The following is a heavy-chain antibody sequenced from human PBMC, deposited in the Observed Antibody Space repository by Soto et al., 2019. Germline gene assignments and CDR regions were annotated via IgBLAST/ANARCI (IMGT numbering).Heavy chain of an antibody. D-gene: IGHD2-21*01. CDR2: INPNGGST. CDR3: ARSLLQGDF. V-gene: IGHV1-46*01. J-gene: IGHJ4*02. CDR1: GYTFIHYY. Sequence: QVQLVQSGAEVKKPGASVKISCKASGYTFIHYYIHWVRQAPGQGLEWTAIINPNGGSTNYAQKFQGRVTVTSDTSTTTVSMELNSLESDDTAVYFCARSLLQGDFWGQGTLVTVSS.